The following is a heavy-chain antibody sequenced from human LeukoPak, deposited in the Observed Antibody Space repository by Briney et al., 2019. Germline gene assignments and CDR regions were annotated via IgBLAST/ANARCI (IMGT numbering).Heavy chain of an antibody. D-gene: IGHD5-18*01. V-gene: IGHV3-15*01. CDR2: IKSKTDGGTT. J-gene: IGHJ4*02. Sequence: GGSLRLSCAASGFTFSNAWMSWVRQAPGKGLEWVGRIKSKTDGGTTDYAAPVKGRFTISRDDSKTTLYLQMNSLKTEDTAVYYCTTDDPPPDTAMVTEGLLYDYWGQGTLVTVSS. CDR1: GFTFSNAW. CDR3: TTDDPPPDTAMVTEGLLYDY.